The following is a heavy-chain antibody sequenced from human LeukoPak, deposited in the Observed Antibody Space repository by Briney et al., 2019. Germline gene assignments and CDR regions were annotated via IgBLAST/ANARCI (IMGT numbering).Heavy chain of an antibody. CDR1: GFTFTSSA. CDR3: AADVIVGATKDFDY. J-gene: IGHJ4*02. D-gene: IGHD1-26*01. CDR2: IVVGSGNT. V-gene: IGHV1-58*02. Sequence: TSVRVSCKASGFTFTSSAMQWVRQARGQRLEWIGWIVVGSGNTNYAQKFQERVTITRDMSTSTAYMELSSLRPEDTAVYYCAADVIVGATKDFDYWGQGTLVTVSS.